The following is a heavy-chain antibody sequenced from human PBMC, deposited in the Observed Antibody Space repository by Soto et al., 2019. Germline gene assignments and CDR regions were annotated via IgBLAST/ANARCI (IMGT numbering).Heavy chain of an antibody. D-gene: IGHD2-2*01. CDR1: GYTFTSYD. J-gene: IGHJ5*02. CDR3: ARIYCSSTSCYLNWFDP. V-gene: IGHV1-8*01. Sequence: ASVKVSCKASGYTFTSYDINWVRQATGQGLEWMGWMNPNSGNTGYAQKLQGRVTMTRNTSISTAYMELSSLRSEDTAVYYCARIYCSSTSCYLNWFDPWGQGTLVTVSS. CDR2: MNPNSGNT.